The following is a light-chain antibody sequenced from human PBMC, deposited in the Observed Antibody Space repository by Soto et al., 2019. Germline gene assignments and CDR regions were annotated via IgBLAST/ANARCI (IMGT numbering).Light chain of an antibody. J-gene: IGLJ2*01. CDR2: DVS. CDR3: SSYTTSSTLV. V-gene: IGLV2-14*03. CDR1: SSDIGGYNY. Sequence: QSALTQPASVSGSPGQSITISCTGTSSDIGGYNYVSWYQQHPDKAPKLIIYDVSDRPSGISNRFSASKSANTASLTISWLQSGDEADYYCSSYTTSSTLVFGGGTQLTVL.